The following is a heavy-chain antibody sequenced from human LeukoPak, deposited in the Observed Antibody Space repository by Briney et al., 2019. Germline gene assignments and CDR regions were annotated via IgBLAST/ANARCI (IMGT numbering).Heavy chain of an antibody. V-gene: IGHV1-2*02. CDR3: ARGSVEMPKITLYYFDY. Sequence: ASVKVSCKASGYTFTGYYMHWVRQAPGQGLEWMGWINPNSGGTNYAQKFQGRVTMTRDTSISTAYMELSRLRSDDTAVYYCARGSVEMPKITLYYFDYWGRETLVTVS. CDR1: GYTFTGYY. CDR2: INPNSGGT. D-gene: IGHD5-24*01. J-gene: IGHJ4*02.